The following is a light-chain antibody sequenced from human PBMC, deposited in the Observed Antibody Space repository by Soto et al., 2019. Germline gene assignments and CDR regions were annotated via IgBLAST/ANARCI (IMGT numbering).Light chain of an antibody. CDR3: AAWDDSLNSYV. CDR1: SFNIGTYN. J-gene: IGLJ1*01. V-gene: IGLV1-44*01. CDR2: SND. Sequence: VLTQPTSASGTPGQRVTISCSGSSFNIGTYNVNWYQQLPGTAPKLPVYSNDQRPSGVPDRFSGSKSGTSASLAISGLQSEDEADYYCAAWDDSLNSYVFGIGTKVTVL.